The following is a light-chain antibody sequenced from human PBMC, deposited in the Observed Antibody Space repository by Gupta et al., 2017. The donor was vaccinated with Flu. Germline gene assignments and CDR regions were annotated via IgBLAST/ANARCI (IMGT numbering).Light chain of an antibody. Sequence: DIVLMQSPGTLSLSPGERATLACRASQSVSDNFLAWYQHKPGQAPRLLIYGASTRATGIPERFSGSGSGTDFTLSISRLEAEDFAVYYCQQYGSAIFSFGPGTKVEI. CDR3: QQYGSAIFS. CDR2: GAS. J-gene: IGKJ3*01. CDR1: QSVSDNF. V-gene: IGKV3-20*01.